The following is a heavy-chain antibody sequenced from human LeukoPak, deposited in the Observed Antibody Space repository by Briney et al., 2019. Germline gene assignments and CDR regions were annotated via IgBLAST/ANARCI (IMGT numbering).Heavy chain of an antibody. CDR2: IIARGGST. CDR3: AGRVAGYSSGYVY. D-gene: IGHD5-18*01. Sequence: GGSLRLSCVASGFTFSNYAMSWVRQAPGKGLEWVSGIIARGGSTYYADSVRGRFTISRDNSKNTLYLQMNSLRAEDTAVYYCAGRVAGYSSGYVYWGQGTLVTVSS. J-gene: IGHJ4*02. CDR1: GFTFSNYA. V-gene: IGHV3-23*01.